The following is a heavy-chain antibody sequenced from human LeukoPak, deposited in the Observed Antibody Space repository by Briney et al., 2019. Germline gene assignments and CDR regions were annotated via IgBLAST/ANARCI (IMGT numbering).Heavy chain of an antibody. D-gene: IGHD1-26*01. J-gene: IGHJ4*02. Sequence: SETLSLTCTVSGGSISSSSYYWGWLRQPPGKGLEWFGSIYYSGSTYYNPSLKGRVTISVDTTKNQFSLKLSSVTAAGTAVYYCARLDSGSYAYYFDYWGQGTLVTVSS. V-gene: IGHV4-39*01. CDR1: GGSISSSSYY. CDR2: IYYSGST. CDR3: ARLDSGSYAYYFDY.